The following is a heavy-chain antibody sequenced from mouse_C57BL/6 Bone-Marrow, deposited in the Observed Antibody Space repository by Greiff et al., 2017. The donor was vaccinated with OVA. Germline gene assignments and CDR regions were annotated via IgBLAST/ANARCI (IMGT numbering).Heavy chain of an antibody. CDR1: GFTFSSYG. CDR3: ARHVVTTASYYYAMDY. Sequence: EVQLVESGGDLVKPGGSLKLSCAASGFTFSSYGMSWVRQTPDKRLEWVATISSGGSYTYYPDSVKGRFTISIDNAKNTLYLQMSSLKSEDTAMYYCARHVVTTASYYYAMDYWGQGTSVTVSS. V-gene: IGHV5-6*01. D-gene: IGHD2-2*01. J-gene: IGHJ4*01. CDR2: ISSGGSYT.